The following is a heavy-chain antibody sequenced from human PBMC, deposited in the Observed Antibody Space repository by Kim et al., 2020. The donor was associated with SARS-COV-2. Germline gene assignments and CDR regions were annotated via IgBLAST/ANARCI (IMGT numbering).Heavy chain of an antibody. CDR1: GGAFSGFF. Sequence: SETLSLTCAVSGGAFSGFFWSWVRQPPGKGLEWIGEINHSGGTNYNPSLKSRLTISVDTSQYHFSPKLSSVTAADTAVYYCVRGAFGSGWAPRLDYWGQGTLVTVSS. D-gene: IGHD6-19*01. J-gene: IGHJ4*02. CDR2: INHSGGT. CDR3: VRGAFGSGWAPRLDY. V-gene: IGHV4-34*01.